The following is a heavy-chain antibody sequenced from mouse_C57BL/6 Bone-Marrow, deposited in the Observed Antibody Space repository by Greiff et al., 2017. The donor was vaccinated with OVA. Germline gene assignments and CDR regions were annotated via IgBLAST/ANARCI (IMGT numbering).Heavy chain of an antibody. V-gene: IGHV3-6*01. CDR1: GYSITSGYY. Sequence: EVQLQESGPGLVKPSQSLSLTCSVTGYSITSGYYWNWIRQFPGNKLEWMGYISYDGSNNYNPSLKNRISITRDTSKNQFFLKLNSVTTEDTATYYCARGGVITTVVATDWYFDVWGTVTTVTVSS. D-gene: IGHD1-1*01. CDR2: ISYDGSN. CDR3: ARGGVITTVVATDWYFDV. J-gene: IGHJ1*03.